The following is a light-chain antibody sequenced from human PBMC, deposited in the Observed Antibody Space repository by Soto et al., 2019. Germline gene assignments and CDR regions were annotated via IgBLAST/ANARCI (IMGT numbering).Light chain of an antibody. Sequence: QSVLTQPASVSGSPGQSITISCTGTSSDIGGYNTVSWYQQHPGKAPKLIIYEVTHRPSGVSNRFSGSKSGNTASLTISGLQAEDEADYYCSSYTSSSTVVFGGGTKLTVL. J-gene: IGLJ2*01. V-gene: IGLV2-14*01. CDR1: SSDIGGYNT. CDR3: SSYTSSSTVV. CDR2: EVT.